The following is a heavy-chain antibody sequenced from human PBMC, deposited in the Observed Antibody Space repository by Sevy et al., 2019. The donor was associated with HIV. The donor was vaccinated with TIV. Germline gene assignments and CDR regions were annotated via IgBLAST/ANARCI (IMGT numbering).Heavy chain of an antibody. CDR2: ISGSGGST. CDR1: GFTFSSYA. J-gene: IGHJ6*03. Sequence: GGSLRLSCAASGFTFSSYAMSWVRQAPGKGLEWVSAISGSGGSTYYADSVKGRFTISRDNSKNTRYLQMNSLRAEDTAVYYCAKGGLTGDDDENYYYYYMDVWGKGTTVTVSS. CDR3: AKGGLTGDDDENYYYYYMDV. D-gene: IGHD7-27*01. V-gene: IGHV3-23*01.